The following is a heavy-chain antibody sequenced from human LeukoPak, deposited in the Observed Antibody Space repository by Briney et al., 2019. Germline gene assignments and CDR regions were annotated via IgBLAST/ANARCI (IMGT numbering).Heavy chain of an antibody. Sequence: GGSLRLSCAASGFTFSSYTMNWVRQAPGKGLEWVSVISGSGDTTYYADSVKGRFTISRDNSKNTVYLQMNSLRGEDTAVYYCAKGIAVAGNSQYFDYWGQGTLVIVSS. CDR3: AKGIAVAGNSQYFDY. CDR1: GFTFSSYT. D-gene: IGHD6-19*01. J-gene: IGHJ4*02. CDR2: ISGSGDTT. V-gene: IGHV3-23*01.